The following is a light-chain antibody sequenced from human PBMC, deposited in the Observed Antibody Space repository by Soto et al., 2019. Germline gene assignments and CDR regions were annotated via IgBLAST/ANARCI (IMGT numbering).Light chain of an antibody. CDR2: DAS. Sequence: EIVLTQSPATLSLSPGERATLSCRASQSVSSYLAWYQQKPGQAPRPLIYDASNRATGIPARFSGSGSGTDFTLTISSLEPEDFAVYYCQQRSNWPPTWTFGQGTKV. CDR1: QSVSSY. V-gene: IGKV3-11*01. CDR3: QQRSNWPPTWT. J-gene: IGKJ1*01.